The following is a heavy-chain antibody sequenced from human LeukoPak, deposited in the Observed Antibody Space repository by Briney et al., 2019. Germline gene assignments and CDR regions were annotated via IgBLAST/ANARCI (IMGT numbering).Heavy chain of an antibody. Sequence: SETLSLTCSVSGASISGSNYYWGWIRQTPEKELEWIGSVYYSGGTYYNPSLKSRVTISVDTSKNQVSLKLNSVTAADTAVYYCAETNPQDWFDSWGQGTLVTVSS. CDR1: GASISGSNYY. J-gene: IGHJ5*01. CDR2: VYYSGGT. CDR3: AETNPQDWFDS. D-gene: IGHD1-14*01. V-gene: IGHV4-39*07.